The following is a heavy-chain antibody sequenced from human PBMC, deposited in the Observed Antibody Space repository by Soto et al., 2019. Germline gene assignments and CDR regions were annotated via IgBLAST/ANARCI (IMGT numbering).Heavy chain of an antibody. D-gene: IGHD6-6*01. CDR3: ARPSSSIAAFDI. CDR1: GGSISSYY. J-gene: IGHJ3*02. Sequence: SETLSLTCIVSGGSISSYYWNWIRQAPGKGLGWIGYFYYSWMTTYNPSLKSRVTISVDTSKNQFSLKLTSVTAADTAVYYCARPSSSIAAFDIWGQGTMVTVSS. V-gene: IGHV4-59*01. CDR2: FYYSWMT.